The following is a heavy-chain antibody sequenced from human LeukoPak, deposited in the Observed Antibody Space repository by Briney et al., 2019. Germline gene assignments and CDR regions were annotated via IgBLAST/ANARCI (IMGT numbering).Heavy chain of an antibody. CDR3: AKDPRWGFLAFDY. J-gene: IGHJ4*02. CDR2: IRYDGSNK. D-gene: IGHD7-27*01. Sequence: GGSLRLSCAASGFTFDDYAMHWVRQAPGKGLEWVAFIRYDGSNKYYADSVKGRFTISRDNSKNTLYLQMNSLRAEDTAVYYCAKDPRWGFLAFDYWGQGTLVTVSS. V-gene: IGHV3-30*02. CDR1: GFTFDDYA.